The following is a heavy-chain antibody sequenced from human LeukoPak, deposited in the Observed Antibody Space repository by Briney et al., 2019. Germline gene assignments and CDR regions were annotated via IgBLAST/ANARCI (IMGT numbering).Heavy chain of an antibody. CDR3: ARQTRTSPTHYYDSSGYYPDFDY. CDR2: IYTSGST. D-gene: IGHD3-22*01. V-gene: IGHV4-4*07. J-gene: IGHJ4*02. CDR1: GGSISSYY. Sequence: PSETLSLTCTVSGGSISSYYWSWIRQPAGKGLEWIGRIYTSGSTNYNPSLKSRVTMSVDTSKNQFSLKLSSVTAADTAVYYCARQTRTSPTHYYDSSGYYPDFDYWGQGTLVTVSS.